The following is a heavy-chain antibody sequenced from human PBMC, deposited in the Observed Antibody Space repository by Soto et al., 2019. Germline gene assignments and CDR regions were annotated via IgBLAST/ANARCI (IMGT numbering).Heavy chain of an antibody. CDR3: ATYGSGTYTPTTFDY. CDR1: GGSISSGGYY. Sequence: QVQLQESGPGLVKPSQTLSLTCTVSGGSISSGGYYWSWIRQHPGKGLEWIGYIYYSGSTYYNPSLQSRVTLSXXXSXXQFSLKLSSVTAADTAVYYCATYGSGTYTPTTFDYWGQGTLVTVSS. V-gene: IGHV4-31*03. J-gene: IGHJ4*02. D-gene: IGHD3-10*01. CDR2: IYYSGST.